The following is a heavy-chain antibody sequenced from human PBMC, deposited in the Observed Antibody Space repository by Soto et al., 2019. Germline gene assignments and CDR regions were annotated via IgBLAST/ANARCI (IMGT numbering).Heavy chain of an antibody. CDR3: ARLGLRAMVNLPPYYFDY. CDR1: GYSFTIYW. J-gene: IGHJ4*02. V-gene: IGHV5-51*01. D-gene: IGHD5-18*01. Sequence: GSLKISCKGSGYSFTIYWIVWVLQMPVKGLEWMGIIYPGDSDTRYSPSFQGQVTISVDKSISTAYLQWSSLKASDTAMYYCARLGLRAMVNLPPYYFDYWGQGTLVTVSS. CDR2: IYPGDSDT.